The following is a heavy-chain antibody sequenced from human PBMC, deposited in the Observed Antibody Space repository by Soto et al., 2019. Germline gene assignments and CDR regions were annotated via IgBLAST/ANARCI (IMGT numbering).Heavy chain of an antibody. CDR3: VRDSGAKLSSS. V-gene: IGHV1-69*13. CDR2: IVPIRRTA. J-gene: IGHJ4*02. Sequence: SVKVSCKASGGTFSSYRINWVRQAPGQGLEWVGGIVPIRRTADYAQTFQGRVSITADESARTSYMELRSLRSQDTAVYYCVRDSGAKLSSSWGRGTLVTVSS. CDR1: GGTFSSYR. D-gene: IGHD6-13*01.